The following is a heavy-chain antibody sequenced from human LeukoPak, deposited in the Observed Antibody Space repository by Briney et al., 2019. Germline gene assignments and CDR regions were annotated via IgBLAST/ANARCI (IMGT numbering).Heavy chain of an antibody. J-gene: IGHJ3*02. D-gene: IGHD3-3*01. CDR3: ARDRQPITIFGVVPGGDAFDI. Sequence: GGSLRLSCAASGFTFSSYSMNWVRQAPGKGLEWVSYISSSSSTIYYADSVKGRFTISRDNAKNSLYLQMNSLRAEDTAVYYCARDRQPITIFGVVPGGDAFDIWGQGTMVTVSS. CDR1: GFTFSSYS. V-gene: IGHV3-48*01. CDR2: ISSSSSTI.